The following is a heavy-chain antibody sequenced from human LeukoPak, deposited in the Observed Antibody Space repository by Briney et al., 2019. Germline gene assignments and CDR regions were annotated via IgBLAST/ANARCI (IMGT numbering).Heavy chain of an antibody. J-gene: IGHJ4*02. CDR1: GFTFSSYW. D-gene: IGHD6-13*01. Sequence: GGSLRLSCAASGFTFSSYWMSWVRQAPGKGLEWVANINPDGGEKYYVDSVKGRFTISRDNAKNSLYLRMNSLRAEDTAVYYCARLPSSSWYVYFDYWGQGTLVTVSS. CDR3: ARLPSSSWYVYFDY. V-gene: IGHV3-7*01. CDR2: INPDGGEK.